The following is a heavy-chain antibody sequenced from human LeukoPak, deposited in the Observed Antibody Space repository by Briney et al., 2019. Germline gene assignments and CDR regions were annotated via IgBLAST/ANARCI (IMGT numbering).Heavy chain of an antibody. Sequence: ASVNVSCKASGNTFTTYDFNWVRQAPGQGFEWMGWMNPKTGRTGFAQKFRGRFTMTRNISISTAYLEVTNLRFEDTALYYCVTGVPWDWGQGSLIIVSS. D-gene: IGHD1-26*01. V-gene: IGHV1-8*01. CDR2: MNPKTGRT. J-gene: IGHJ4*02. CDR1: GNTFTTYD. CDR3: VTGVPWD.